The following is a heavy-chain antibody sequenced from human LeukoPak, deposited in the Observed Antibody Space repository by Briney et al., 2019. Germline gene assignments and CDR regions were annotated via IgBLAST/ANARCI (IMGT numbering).Heavy chain of an antibody. CDR2: ISYDGKSK. CDR3: ARSQWLVSTSLPTT. V-gene: IGHV3-30*15. D-gene: IGHD6-19*01. J-gene: IGHJ5*02. CDR1: GFTFSSYA. Sequence: AGGSLRLSCAASGFTFSSYAMYWVRQAPGKGLEWVAAISYDGKSKYHADSVKGRFTISRDNSKNTLYLQMSSLRAEDTAVFYCARSQWLVSTSLPTTWGQGTLVTVSS.